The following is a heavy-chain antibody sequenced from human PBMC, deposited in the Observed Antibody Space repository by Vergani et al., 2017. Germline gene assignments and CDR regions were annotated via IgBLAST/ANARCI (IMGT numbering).Heavy chain of an antibody. CDR1: GYTFTSYA. CDR2: INTNTGNP. V-gene: IGHV7-4-1*02. CDR3: ARLRSAVVRGVQGATYYYYGLDV. D-gene: IGHD3-10*01. Sequence: VQLVQSGSELKKPGASVKVSCKASGYTFTSYAMNWVRQAPGQGLEWMGWINTNTGNPTYAQGFTGRFVFSLDRPASASHLQISGLKTDDTAVYYCARLRSAVVRGVQGATYYYYGLDVWGLGTSVNVSS. J-gene: IGHJ6*02.